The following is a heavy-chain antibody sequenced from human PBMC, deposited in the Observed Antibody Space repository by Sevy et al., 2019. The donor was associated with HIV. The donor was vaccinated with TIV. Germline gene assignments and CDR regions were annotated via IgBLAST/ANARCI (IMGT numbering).Heavy chain of an antibody. J-gene: IGHJ4*02. CDR3: AHRQRYYYDSSGYFDY. V-gene: IGHV2-5*01. Sequence: SGPTLVKPTQTLTLTCTFSGFSLSTSGVGVGWIRQPPGKALEWLALIYWNDDKRYSPSLKSRLTITKDTSKTQVVLTMTNMDPLDTATYYCAHRQRYYYDSSGYFDYWGQGTLVTVSS. D-gene: IGHD3-22*01. CDR1: GFSLSTSGVG. CDR2: IYWNDDK.